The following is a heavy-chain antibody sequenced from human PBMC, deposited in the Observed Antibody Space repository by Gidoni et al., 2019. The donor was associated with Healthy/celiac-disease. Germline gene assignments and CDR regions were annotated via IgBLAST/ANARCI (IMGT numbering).Heavy chain of an antibody. D-gene: IGHD3-22*01. V-gene: IGHV4-39*01. Sequence: QLQLQESGPGLVKPSDTLSLTYPVSGGSISSSSYYWCWIRQPPGKRLEWIGSIYYSGSTYYNPSLKSRVTISVDTSKNQFSLKLSSVTAADTAVYYCARQGATMIVVDYWGQGTLVTVSS. J-gene: IGHJ4*02. CDR3: ARQGATMIVVDY. CDR2: IYYSGST. CDR1: GGSISSSSYY.